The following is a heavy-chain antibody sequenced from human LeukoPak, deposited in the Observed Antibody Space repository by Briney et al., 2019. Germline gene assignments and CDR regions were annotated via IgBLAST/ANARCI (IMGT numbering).Heavy chain of an antibody. D-gene: IGHD2-8*01. CDR1: GFIFNSYG. CDR2: IRYDGTQK. Sequence: GGSLRLSCAASGFIFNSYGMHWVRQTPGKGLEWVAFIRYDGTQKYYADFVKGRFTISRDNSKNTLYLQMNSLRPEDTAVYYCAKVSLNMVNGAFDTWGQGTVVTVSS. J-gene: IGHJ3*02. CDR3: AKVSLNMVNGAFDT. V-gene: IGHV3-30*02.